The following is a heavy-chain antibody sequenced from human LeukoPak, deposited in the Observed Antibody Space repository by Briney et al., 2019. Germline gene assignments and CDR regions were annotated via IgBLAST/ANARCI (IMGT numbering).Heavy chain of an antibody. CDR3: ARYERLSWFDP. D-gene: IGHD3-16*01. CDR1: GASISSYD. J-gene: IGHJ5*02. CDR2: IHDSGSS. V-gene: IGHV4-4*07. Sequence: AETLSLTCTVSGASISSYDWSWIRQPAGQGLEWIGRIHDSGSSNYNPSLKSRVRWSVDTSKNQFSLELTSVTAENTAVYYCARYERLSWFDPWGQGALVTVSS.